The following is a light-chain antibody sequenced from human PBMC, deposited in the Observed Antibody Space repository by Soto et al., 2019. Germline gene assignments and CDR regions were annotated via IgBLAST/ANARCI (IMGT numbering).Light chain of an antibody. CDR1: QSVRRN. CDR3: RQYDNWPPWT. Sequence: EIVMTQSPDTLSVSPGETATLSCRASQSVRRNLAWFQHKPGQAPRLLIYGASDRVTGTPARFSGSGSGTEFTLTISSLQSEDFAVYYCRQYDNWPPWTFGQGTKVEVK. V-gene: IGKV3-15*01. J-gene: IGKJ1*01. CDR2: GAS.